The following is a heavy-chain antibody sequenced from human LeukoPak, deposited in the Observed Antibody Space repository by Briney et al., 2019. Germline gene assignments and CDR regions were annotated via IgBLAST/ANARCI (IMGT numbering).Heavy chain of an antibody. Sequence: GRSLRLSCAASGFTFSSYAMHWVRQAPGKGLEWVAVISYDGSNKYYADSVKGRFTISRDNSKNTLYLQMNSLRAEDTAVYYCARAKQLAHWGQGTLVTVSS. CDR1: GFTFSSYA. CDR3: ARAKQLAH. J-gene: IGHJ4*02. V-gene: IGHV3-30*04. D-gene: IGHD6-13*01. CDR2: ISYDGSNK.